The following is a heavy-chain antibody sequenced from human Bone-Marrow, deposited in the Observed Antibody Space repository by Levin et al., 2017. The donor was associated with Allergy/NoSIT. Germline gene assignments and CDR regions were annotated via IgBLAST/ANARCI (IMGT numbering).Heavy chain of an antibody. V-gene: IGHV4-39*01. CDR3: ARLPYSGYDSSHPYFDY. Sequence: SETLSLTCTVSGGSISSSSYYWGWIRQPPGKGLEWIGSIYYSGSTYYNPSLKSRVTISVDTSKNQFSLKLSSVTAADTAVYYCARLPYSGYDSSHPYFDYWGQGTLVTVSS. CDR1: GGSISSSSYY. J-gene: IGHJ4*02. CDR2: IYYSGST. D-gene: IGHD5-12*01.